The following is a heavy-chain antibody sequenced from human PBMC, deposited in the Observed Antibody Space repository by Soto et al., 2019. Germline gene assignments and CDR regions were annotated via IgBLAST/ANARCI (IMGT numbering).Heavy chain of an antibody. J-gene: IGHJ6*02. CDR3: ARMTPVTKYYYGMDV. CDR1: GGSFSGYY. V-gene: IGHV4-34*01. CDR2: INHSGST. Sequence: SETLYRTCAVYGGSFSGYYWSWIRQPPGKGLEWIGEINHSGSTNYNPSLKSRVTISVDTSKNQFSLKLSSVTAADTAVYYCARMTPVTKYYYGMDVWGQGTTVNLSS. D-gene: IGHD4-4*01.